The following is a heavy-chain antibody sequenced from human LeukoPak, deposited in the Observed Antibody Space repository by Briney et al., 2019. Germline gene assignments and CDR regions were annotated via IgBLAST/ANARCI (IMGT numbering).Heavy chain of an antibody. Sequence: GGSLRLSCAASGFIFSSYGMHWVRQAPGKGLEWVAVIWYDGNNKYYADSVKGRFTISRDNSKNTLYLQMTSLRAEETAVYYCARDVTVAAEPFDSWGQGTLVTVS. CDR2: IWYDGNNK. J-gene: IGHJ4*02. V-gene: IGHV3-33*01. D-gene: IGHD6-19*01. CDR1: GFIFSSYG. CDR3: ARDVTVAAEPFDS.